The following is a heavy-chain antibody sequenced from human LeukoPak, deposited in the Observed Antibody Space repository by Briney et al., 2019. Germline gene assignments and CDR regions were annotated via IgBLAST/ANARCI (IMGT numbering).Heavy chain of an antibody. J-gene: IGHJ4*02. V-gene: IGHV4-30-2*01. D-gene: IGHD4-17*01. CDR3: ARGPSGDYYFDY. CDR1: GGSIGSGGFS. CDR2: SYQSGST. Sequence: PSETLSLTCAVSGGSIGSGGFSWSWIRQPPGKGLEWIGYSYQSGSTYYNPPLESRVTISVDKSKNQFSLKLSSVTAADTAVYYCARGPSGDYYFDYWGQGTLVTVSS.